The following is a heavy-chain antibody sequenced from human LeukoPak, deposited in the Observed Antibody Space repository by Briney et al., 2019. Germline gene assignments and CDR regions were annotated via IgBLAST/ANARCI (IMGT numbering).Heavy chain of an antibody. D-gene: IGHD4-11*01. V-gene: IGHV1-69*01. CDR1: GGTFSNYA. J-gene: IGHJ6*02. CDR3: AKTTTQHRYYYYGMDV. Sequence: SVKVSCKASGGTFSNYAINWVRQAPGQGLEWMGGIIPIFGTANYAQKFQGKVTITADESTSTAYMELSSLRSEDTAVYYCAKTTTQHRYYYYGMDVWGQGTTVTVSS. CDR2: IIPIFGTA.